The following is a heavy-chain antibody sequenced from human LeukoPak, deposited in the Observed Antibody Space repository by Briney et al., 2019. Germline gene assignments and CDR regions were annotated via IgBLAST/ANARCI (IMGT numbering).Heavy chain of an antibody. J-gene: IGHJ6*03. CDR1: GGSFSGYY. D-gene: IGHD3-3*01. Sequence: PSETLSLTCAVYGGSFSGYYWSWIRQPPGKGLEWIGEINHSGSTNYNPSLKSRVTISVDTSMNQFSLKLSSVTAADTAVYYCARVITYDFWSGYYGYYYYYYMDVWGKGTTVTVSS. V-gene: IGHV4-34*01. CDR2: INHSGST. CDR3: ARVITYDFWSGYYGYYYYYYMDV.